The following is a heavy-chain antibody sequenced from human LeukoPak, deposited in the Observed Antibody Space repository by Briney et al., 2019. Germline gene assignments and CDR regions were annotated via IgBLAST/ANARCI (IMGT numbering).Heavy chain of an antibody. J-gene: IGHJ4*02. CDR1: GFTFSSYS. CDR2: ISGSGGST. Sequence: QTGGSLRLSCAASGFTFSSYSMNWVRQTPGKGLEWVSAISGSGGSTYYADSVKGRFTISRDNSKNTLYLQMNSLRAEDTAVYYCAKCAPPLIAAATDFDYWGQGTLVTVSS. D-gene: IGHD6-13*01. V-gene: IGHV3-23*01. CDR3: AKCAPPLIAAATDFDY.